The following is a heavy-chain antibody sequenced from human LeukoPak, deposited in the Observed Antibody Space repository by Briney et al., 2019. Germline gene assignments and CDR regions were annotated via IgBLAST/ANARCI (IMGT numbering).Heavy chain of an antibody. V-gene: IGHV3-30*18. CDR1: GFTFSSYG. J-gene: IGHJ4*02. D-gene: IGHD2-2*01. CDR2: ISHDGRLK. Sequence: GGSLRLSCAASGFTFSSYGMHWVHQTPGKGLEWVAMISHDGRLKYYGDAVKGRFTISRDDSKNTVHLQMNSLRTEDTAVYYCAKDMRAVSFQIEYWGQGTSVTVSS. CDR3: AKDMRAVSFQIEY.